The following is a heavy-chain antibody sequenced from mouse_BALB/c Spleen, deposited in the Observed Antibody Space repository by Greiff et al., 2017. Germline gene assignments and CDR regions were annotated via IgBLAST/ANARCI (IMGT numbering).Heavy chain of an antibody. J-gene: IGHJ3*01. CDR2: IDPYNGGT. V-gene: IGHV1S135*01. CDR1: GYSFTGYN. CDR3: ARMGYYGTWFAY. Sequence: EVQLQQSGPELGKPGASVKISCKASGYSFTGYNMYWVKQSHMKSLEWIGYIDPYNGGTSYNQKSKGKATLTVDKSSSTAYMHLNSLTSEDSAIYYCARMGYYGTWFAYWGQGTLVTVSA. D-gene: IGHD1-2*01.